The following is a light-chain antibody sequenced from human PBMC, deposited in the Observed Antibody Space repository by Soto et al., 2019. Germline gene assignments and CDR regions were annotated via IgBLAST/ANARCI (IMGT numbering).Light chain of an antibody. CDR1: QGISSY. Sequence: AIRMTQSPSSLSASTGDRVAITCRASQGISSYLAWYQQKPGKAPKLLIYAASTLQSGVPSRFSGSGSGTEFTLTISCLQSEDFAAYYCQQYYSYPPTFGSGTKVDIK. CDR3: QQYYSYPPT. V-gene: IGKV1-8*01. CDR2: AAS. J-gene: IGKJ3*01.